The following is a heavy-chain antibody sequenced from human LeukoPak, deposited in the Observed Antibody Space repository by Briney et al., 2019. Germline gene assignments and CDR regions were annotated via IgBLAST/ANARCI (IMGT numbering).Heavy chain of an antibody. V-gene: IGHV3-11*04. CDR1: GFTFSDYY. Sequence: NPGGSLRLSCAASGFTFSDYYMSWIRQAPGKGLEWVSYISSSGSTIYYADSVKGRFTISRDNAKNSLYLQMNSLRAEDTAVYYCARVWADDYGDNWFDPWGQGTLVTVSS. J-gene: IGHJ5*02. CDR3: ARVWADDYGDNWFDP. CDR2: ISSSGSTI. D-gene: IGHD4-17*01.